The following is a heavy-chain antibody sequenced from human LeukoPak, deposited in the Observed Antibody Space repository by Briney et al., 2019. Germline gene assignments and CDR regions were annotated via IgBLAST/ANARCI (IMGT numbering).Heavy chain of an antibody. D-gene: IGHD2-2*01. CDR3: ARVIGCSTSCTSHFDY. Sequence: ASVKVSCKASGYTFTSYGISWVRQAPGQGLEWMGWISAYNGNTNYAQKLQGRVTMTTDTSTSTAYMELRSLRSDDTAVYYCARVIGCSTSCTSHFDYWGQGTLVTVSS. CDR2: ISAYNGNT. V-gene: IGHV1-18*01. CDR1: GYTFTSYG. J-gene: IGHJ4*02.